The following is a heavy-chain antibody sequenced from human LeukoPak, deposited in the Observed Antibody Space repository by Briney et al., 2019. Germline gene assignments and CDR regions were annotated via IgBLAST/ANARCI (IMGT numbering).Heavy chain of an antibody. V-gene: IGHV4-4*07. CDR2: IYTSGST. Sequence: SETLSLTCTVSGGSISSYYWSWIRQPAGKGLEWIGRIYTSGSTNYNPSLKSRVTMSVDTSKNQFSLKLSSVTAADTAVYYCARDTRYYEIVTGYQDDAFDIWGQGTMVTVSS. D-gene: IGHD3-9*01. CDR1: GGSISSYY. CDR3: ARDTRYYEIVTGYQDDAFDI. J-gene: IGHJ3*02.